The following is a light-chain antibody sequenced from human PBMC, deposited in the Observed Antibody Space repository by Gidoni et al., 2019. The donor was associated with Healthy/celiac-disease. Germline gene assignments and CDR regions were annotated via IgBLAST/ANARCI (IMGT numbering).Light chain of an antibody. CDR3: CSYAGSYTSLYV. V-gene: IGLV2-11*01. Sequence: QSALTQPRSVSGSPGLSVTISCTGTSRDVGGYNYVSWYQQHPGKAPKLMIYDVSKRPSGVPDRFSGSKSGNTASLTISGLQAEDEADYYCCSYAGSYTSLYVFGTGTKVTVL. CDR1: SRDVGGYNY. CDR2: DVS. J-gene: IGLJ1*01.